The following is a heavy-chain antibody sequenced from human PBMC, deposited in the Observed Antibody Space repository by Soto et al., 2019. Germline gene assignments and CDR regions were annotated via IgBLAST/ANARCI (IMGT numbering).Heavy chain of an antibody. D-gene: IGHD3-22*01. Sequence: SETLSLTCAVYGGSFSGYYWSWIRQPPGKGLEWIGEINHSGSTNYNPSLKSRVTISVDTSKNQFSLKLSSVTAADTAVYYCARVSDYYDSSGVLYYFDYWGQGTRVTVSS. CDR2: INHSGST. J-gene: IGHJ4*02. V-gene: IGHV4-34*01. CDR3: ARVSDYYDSSGVLYYFDY. CDR1: GGSFSGYY.